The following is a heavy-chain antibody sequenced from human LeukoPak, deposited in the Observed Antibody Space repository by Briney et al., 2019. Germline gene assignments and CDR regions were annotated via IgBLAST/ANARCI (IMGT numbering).Heavy chain of an antibody. Sequence: GGSLRLSCVGTNFIFSKFWMSWVRQAPGKGLEWVANINQDGSEKYYADSLKGRLTISRGNAKNSLYLQMNSLRAEDTAVYYCARDISTSLYYDSSGYYYYFDYWGQGTLVTVSS. CDR1: NFIFSKFW. D-gene: IGHD3-22*01. V-gene: IGHV3-7*01. CDR2: INQDGSEK. J-gene: IGHJ4*02. CDR3: ARDISTSLYYDSSGYYYYFDY.